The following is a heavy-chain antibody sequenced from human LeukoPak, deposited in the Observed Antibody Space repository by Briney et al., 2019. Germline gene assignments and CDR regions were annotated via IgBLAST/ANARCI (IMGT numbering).Heavy chain of an antibody. J-gene: IGHJ5*02. CDR3: ARAGPHLNWFDP. CDR2: INPNSGTT. D-gene: IGHD3-10*01. CDR1: GYTFTTYG. V-gene: IGHV1-2*02. Sequence: ASVKVSCKTSGYTFTTYGLTWVRQAPGQGLEWMGWINPNSGTTNYAQKFQGKVTMTRDTSNSTAYMELSRLRSDDTAVYYCARAGPHLNWFDPWGQGTLITVSS.